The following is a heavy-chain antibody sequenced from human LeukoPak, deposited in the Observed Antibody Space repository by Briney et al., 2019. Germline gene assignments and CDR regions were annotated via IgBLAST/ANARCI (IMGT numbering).Heavy chain of an antibody. CDR1: GYSFTYYC. D-gene: IGHD2-15*01. V-gene: IGHV5-10-1*01. CDR2: IDPSDSYT. Sequence: GESLKISCKGTGYSFTYYCISWVRQMPGKGLEWMGRIDPSDSYTNYSPSFHGHVTISADKSLSTAYLQWSSLQASDTAVYYCARRGSCIGGSCYSYWGQGTLVTVSS. CDR3: ARRGSCIGGSCYSY. J-gene: IGHJ4*02.